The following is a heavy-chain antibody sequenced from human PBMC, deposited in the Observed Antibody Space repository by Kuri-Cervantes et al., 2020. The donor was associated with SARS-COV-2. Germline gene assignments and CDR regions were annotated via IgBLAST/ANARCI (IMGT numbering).Heavy chain of an antibody. CDR1: GGSISSYY. CDR2: IYYSGST. Sequence: GSLRLSCTVSGGSISSYYWSWIRQPPGKGLEWIGYIYYSGSTNYNPSLKSRVTISVDTSKNQFSLKLSSVTAADTAVYYCARVGCSSTSCYSYYYYGMDVWGQGTTVTVSS. D-gene: IGHD2-2*01. J-gene: IGHJ6*02. CDR3: ARVGCSSTSCYSYYYYGMDV. V-gene: IGHV4-59*12.